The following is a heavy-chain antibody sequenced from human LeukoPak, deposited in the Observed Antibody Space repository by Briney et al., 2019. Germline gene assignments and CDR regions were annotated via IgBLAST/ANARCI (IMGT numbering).Heavy chain of an antibody. D-gene: IGHD5-18*01. CDR3: ARGYTCGY. V-gene: IGHV3-7*04. J-gene: IGHJ4*02. CDR1: GFIFTNAW. Sequence: PGGSLRLSCAASGFIFTNAWMSWVRQAPGKGLEWVANIKEDGSEINYADSVRGRFTISRDNAKNSLYLQMNSLRAEDTAVYYCARGYTCGYWGQGTLVIVSS. CDR2: IKEDGSEI.